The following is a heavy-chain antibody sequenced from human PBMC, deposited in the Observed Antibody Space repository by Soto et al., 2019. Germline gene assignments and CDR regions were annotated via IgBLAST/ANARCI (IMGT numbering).Heavy chain of an antibody. V-gene: IGHV2-5*02. D-gene: IGHD3-3*01. Sequence: QITLKESGPTLVKPTQTLTLTCTFSGFSLSTSGVGVGWIRQPPGKALEWLALIYWDDDKRYSPSLKSRLTITKDTSKNQVVITMTNMDPVDTATYYCAHRRDYFWSGYNGMDVWGQGTTVTVSS. CDR3: AHRRDYFWSGYNGMDV. CDR1: GFSLSTSGVG. CDR2: IYWDDDK. J-gene: IGHJ6*02.